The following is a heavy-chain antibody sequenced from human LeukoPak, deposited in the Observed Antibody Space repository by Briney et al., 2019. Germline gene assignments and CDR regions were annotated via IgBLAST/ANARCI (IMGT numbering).Heavy chain of an antibody. D-gene: IGHD3-3*01. CDR2: IYSGGST. CDR1: GFTVSSNY. Sequence: GGSLRLSCAASGFTVSSNYMSWVRQAPGRGLEWVSVIYSGGSTYYADSVKGRFTISRDNSKKTLYLQMNSLRAEDTAVYYCASTYDFWSGYYIDYWRQGTLVTVSS. J-gene: IGHJ4*02. CDR3: ASTYDFWSGYYIDY. V-gene: IGHV3-66*02.